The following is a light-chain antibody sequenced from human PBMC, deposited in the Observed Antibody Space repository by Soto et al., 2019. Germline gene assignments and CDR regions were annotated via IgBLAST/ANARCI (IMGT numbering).Light chain of an antibody. J-gene: IGKJ1*01. CDR3: QQYNNWPRT. CDR1: QSVNSN. Sequence: EIVMTQSPATLSVSPGERATLSCRASQSVNSNLAWYQQKPGQAPRLLLYRASTRATGIPARFSGSGSGTEFTLTISSLQSEDFAVYYCQQYNNWPRTFGQGTKVEIK. V-gene: IGKV3-15*01. CDR2: RAS.